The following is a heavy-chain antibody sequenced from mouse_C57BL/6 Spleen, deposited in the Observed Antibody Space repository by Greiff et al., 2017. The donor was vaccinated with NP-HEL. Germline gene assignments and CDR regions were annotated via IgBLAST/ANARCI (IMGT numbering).Heavy chain of an antibody. CDR1: GFNIKDYY. V-gene: IGHV14-1*01. D-gene: IGHD2-4*01. Sequence: EVKLQESGAELVRPGASVKLSCTASGFNIKDYYMHWVKQRPEQGLEWIGRIDPEDGDTEYAPKFQGKATMTADTSSNTAYLQLSSLTSEDTAVYYCTTDYYDAWFAYWGQGTLVTVSA. CDR2: IDPEDGDT. CDR3: TTDYYDAWFAY. J-gene: IGHJ3*01.